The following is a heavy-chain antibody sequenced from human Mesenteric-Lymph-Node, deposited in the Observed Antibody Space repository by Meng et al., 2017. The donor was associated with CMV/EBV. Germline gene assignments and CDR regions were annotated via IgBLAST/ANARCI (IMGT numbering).Heavy chain of an antibody. V-gene: IGHV3-48*04. CDR3: ATEVLSFDI. Sequence: GGSLRLSCAASGFTFSSYSMNWVRQAPGKGLEWVSYISSSSTIYYADSVKGRFTISRDNAKNSLYLQMNSLRAEDTAVYYCATEVLSFDIWGQGTMVTVSS. CDR2: ISSSSTI. CDR1: GFTFSSYS. D-gene: IGHD2-15*01. J-gene: IGHJ3*02.